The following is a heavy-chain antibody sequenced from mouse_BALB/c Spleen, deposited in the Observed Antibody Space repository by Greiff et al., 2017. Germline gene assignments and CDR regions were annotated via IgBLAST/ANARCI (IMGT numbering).Heavy chain of an antibody. CDR2: ISSGGGST. J-gene: IGHJ3*01. D-gene: IGHD1-1*01. V-gene: IGHV5-12-1*01. CDR1: GFAFSSYD. CDR3: ARQDYGSSYWFAY. Sequence: EVKLVESGGGLVKPGGSLKLSCAASGFAFSSYDMSWVRQTPEKRLEWVAYISSGGGSTYYPDTVKGRFTISRDNAKNTLYLQMSSLKSEDTAMYYCARQDYGSSYWFAYWGQGTLVTVSA.